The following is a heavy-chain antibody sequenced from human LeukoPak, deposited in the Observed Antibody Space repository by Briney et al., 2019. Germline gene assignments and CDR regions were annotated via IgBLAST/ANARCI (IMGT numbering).Heavy chain of an antibody. V-gene: IGHV4-4*02. Sequence: SETLSLTCAVSGGSISSSNWWSWVRQPPGKGLGWIGEIYHSGSTNYNPSLKSRVTISVDTSKNQFSLKLSSVTAADTAVYYCARDDSSGYYFMSSWGQGTLVTVSS. CDR2: IYHSGST. J-gene: IGHJ5*02. CDR3: ARDDSSGYYFMSS. CDR1: GGSISSSNW. D-gene: IGHD3-22*01.